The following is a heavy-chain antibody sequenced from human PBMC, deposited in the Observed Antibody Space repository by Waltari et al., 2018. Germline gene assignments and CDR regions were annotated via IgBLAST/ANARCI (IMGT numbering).Heavy chain of an antibody. Sequence: EVQLLESGGGLVQPGGALRLSCAASAFTFSSYAIGWVRQAPGKGLEWVATVGSGGSTYYADSVKGRFTISKDSPQNTLYLQMSSLRAEDTAVYYCARGSGYFFDYWGQGTLVTVSS. CDR2: VGSGGST. CDR3: ARGSGYFFDY. V-gene: IGHV3-23*01. J-gene: IGHJ4*02. CDR1: AFTFSSYA. D-gene: IGHD1-1*01.